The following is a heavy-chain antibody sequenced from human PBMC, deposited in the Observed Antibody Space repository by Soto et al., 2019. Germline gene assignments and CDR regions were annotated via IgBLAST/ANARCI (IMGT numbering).Heavy chain of an antibody. V-gene: IGHV4-30-4*01. D-gene: IGHD6-25*01. CDR1: GASISSGDYF. J-gene: IGHJ4*02. Sequence: PTQTLSLTCTVTGASISSGDYFWRWFRLSPGKGLEGVGYIYDSGSSCYNPSLQSRVTMSVDTSKNQFSLKLSTVTAADTAVYYCASENGYLSGPKNFDYWGQGALVPVST. CDR3: ASENGYLSGPKNFDY. CDR2: IYDSGSS.